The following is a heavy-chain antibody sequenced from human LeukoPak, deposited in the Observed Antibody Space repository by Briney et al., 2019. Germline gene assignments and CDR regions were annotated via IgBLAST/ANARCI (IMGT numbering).Heavy chain of an antibody. CDR1: GHTFSGYY. CDR3: ATLRTRSYYDSSGHYYEGSDFDY. D-gene: IGHD3-22*01. CDR2: INPNTGGT. V-gene: IGHV1-2*02. Sequence: ASVKVSCKASGHTFSGYYIHWVRQAPGQGLEWMGWINPNTGGTKYAQKIQGGVTMTRDTSISTVYMELSRLRSDDTAVYYCATLRTRSYYDSSGHYYEGSDFDYWGQGTLVTVSS. J-gene: IGHJ4*02.